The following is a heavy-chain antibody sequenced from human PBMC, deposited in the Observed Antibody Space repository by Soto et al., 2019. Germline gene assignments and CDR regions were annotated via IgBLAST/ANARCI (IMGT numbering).Heavy chain of an antibody. J-gene: IGHJ5*02. V-gene: IGHV4-4*02. CDR2: VFHGGTA. Sequence: SETLSLTCVVSGASIYTFHWWSWVRQPPGKGLEWIGEVFHGGTANYNPSLKTRVIISVDRSKNQFYLNLTSVTAADTAMYYCARHDPYNWNFLDPWGQGTLVTVSS. CDR1: GASIYTFHW. CDR3: ARHDPYNWNFLDP. D-gene: IGHD1-20*01.